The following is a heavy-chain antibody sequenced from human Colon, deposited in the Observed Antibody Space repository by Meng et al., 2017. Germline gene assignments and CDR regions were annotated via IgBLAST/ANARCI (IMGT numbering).Heavy chain of an antibody. CDR1: GGSISAYY. CDR3: ATTWGGLRNPFHN. D-gene: IGHD3-16*01. J-gene: IGHJ3*02. Sequence: SETLSLTCSVSGGSISAYYWTRIRQPAGKGLEWMGRITASGNTNYNPSLKSRLTMSIDTSKNQFSLRLTSVTAADTAVYFCATTWGGLRNPFHNWGPGTMVTVSS. V-gene: IGHV4-4*07. CDR2: ITASGNT.